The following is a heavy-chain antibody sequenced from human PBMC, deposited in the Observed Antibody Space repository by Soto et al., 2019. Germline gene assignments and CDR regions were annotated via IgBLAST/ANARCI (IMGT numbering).Heavy chain of an antibody. CDR1: GFTFGRCA. D-gene: IGHD6-13*01. CDR3: ERGTDEAAVDTAYYFDY. J-gene: IGHJ4*02. V-gene: IGHV3-30-3*01. Sequence: QVQLVESGGGVVQPGRSLRLSCAASGFTFGRCAMHWVRQAPGKGLEWVAVISYDGSNKHYADSVKGRFTISRDNSKNTLYLQMNSLRVEDTAVYNCERGTDEAAVDTAYYFDYWGQGTLVTVSS. CDR2: ISYDGSNK.